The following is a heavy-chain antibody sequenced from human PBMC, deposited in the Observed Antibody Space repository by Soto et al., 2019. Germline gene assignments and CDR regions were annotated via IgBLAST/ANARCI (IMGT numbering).Heavy chain of an antibody. Sequence: GGSLRLSCAASGFTFSSYAMHWVRQAPGKGLEWVAVISYDGSNKYYADSVKGRFTISRDNSKNTLYLQMNSLRAEDTAVYYCARGGWELHLYYFDYWGQGTLVTAPQ. J-gene: IGHJ4*02. CDR1: GFTFSSYA. D-gene: IGHD1-26*01. V-gene: IGHV3-30-3*01. CDR2: ISYDGSNK. CDR3: ARGGWELHLYYFDY.